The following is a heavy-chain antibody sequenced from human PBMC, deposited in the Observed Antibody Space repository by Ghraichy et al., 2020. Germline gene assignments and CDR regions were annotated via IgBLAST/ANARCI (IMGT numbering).Heavy chain of an antibody. CDR3: ARVVSAQGYYFDY. J-gene: IGHJ4*02. CDR1: GDSISSSNW. D-gene: IGHD5/OR15-5a*01. CDR2: IYHSENT. V-gene: IGHV4-4*02. Sequence: SETLSLTCGVSGDSISSSNWWSWVRQSPGKGLEWIGEIYHSENTNYNPSLKSRVTISLDKSKNQFSLKLSSVTAADTAVYYCARVVSAQGYYFDYWGQGTLVTVSS.